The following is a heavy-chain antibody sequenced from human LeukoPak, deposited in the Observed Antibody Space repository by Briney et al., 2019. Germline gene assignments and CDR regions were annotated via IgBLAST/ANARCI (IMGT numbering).Heavy chain of an antibody. D-gene: IGHD5-18*01. CDR2: INHSGST. V-gene: IGHV4-4*02. J-gene: IGHJ5*02. CDR3: ARRRLLRRGYSYGWFDP. CDR1: GGSISSSNW. Sequence: SGTLSLTCAVSGGSISSSNWWSWVRQPPGKGLEWIGEINHSGSTNYNPSLKSRVTISVDTSKNQFSLKLSSVTAADTAVYYCARRRLLRRGYSYGWFDPWGQGTLVTVSS.